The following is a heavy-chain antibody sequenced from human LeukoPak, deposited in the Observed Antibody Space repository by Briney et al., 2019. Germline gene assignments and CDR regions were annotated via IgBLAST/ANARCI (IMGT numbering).Heavy chain of an antibody. CDR1: GFTFSSYA. Sequence: PGGSLRLSCAASGFTFSSYAMSWVRQAPGKGLEWVSAISGSGGSTYYADSVKGRFTIFRDDSKNTLYLQMNSLRAEDTAVYYCAKIGVADWLSNFDYWGQGTLVTVSS. V-gene: IGHV3-23*01. CDR2: ISGSGGST. J-gene: IGHJ4*02. D-gene: IGHD3-9*01. CDR3: AKIGVADWLSNFDY.